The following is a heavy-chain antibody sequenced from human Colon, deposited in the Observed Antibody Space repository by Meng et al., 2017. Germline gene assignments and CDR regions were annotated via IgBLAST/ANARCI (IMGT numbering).Heavy chain of an antibody. CDR1: GGYRSSGNDY. D-gene: IGHD6-19*01. Sequence: QWRLQESGPGLVRPSATLSLTCTDSGGYRSSGNDYWSWIRQAPGKGLEWIGYISYSGNSLYNPSLKSRVDISTDTSRRQCSLKFNSVTAADTAIYYCATGPGYSSGLDSWGRGALVTVSS. V-gene: IGHV4-61*01. CDR3: ATGPGYSSGLDS. CDR2: ISYSGNS. J-gene: IGHJ4*02.